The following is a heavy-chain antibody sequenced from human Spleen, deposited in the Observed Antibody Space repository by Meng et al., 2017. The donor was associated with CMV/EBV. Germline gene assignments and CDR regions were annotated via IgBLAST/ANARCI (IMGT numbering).Heavy chain of an antibody. J-gene: IGHJ4*02. Sequence: KDSGYTFTSYDINWVRQVTGQGLEWMGWMNPNSGNTGYAQKFQGRVTMTRNTSISTAYMELSSLRSEDTAVYYCARGGSGYDPFDYWGQGTLVTVSS. CDR3: ARGGSGYDPFDY. V-gene: IGHV1-8*01. CDR1: GYTFTSYD. CDR2: MNPNSGNT. D-gene: IGHD5-12*01.